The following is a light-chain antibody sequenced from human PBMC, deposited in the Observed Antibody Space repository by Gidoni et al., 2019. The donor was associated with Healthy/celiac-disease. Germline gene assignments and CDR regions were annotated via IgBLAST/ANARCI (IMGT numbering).Light chain of an antibody. J-gene: IGKJ5*01. CDR2: GAS. CDR3: QQYGSSPST. V-gene: IGKV3-20*01. CDR1: QSGSSSY. Sequence: EITVTQSPGTLSLSPAERSTLSCRASQSGSSSYLAWYQQKPGQAPRLLIYGASSRVTGIPDRFSGSGSGTYFTLIISRLESEDFAVYYCQQYGSSPSTFGQGTRLEIK.